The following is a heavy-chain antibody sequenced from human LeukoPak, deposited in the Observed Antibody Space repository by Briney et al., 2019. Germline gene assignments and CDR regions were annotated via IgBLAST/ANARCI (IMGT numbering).Heavy chain of an antibody. CDR3: ARTLLIFWFDL. D-gene: IGHD1-26*01. Sequence: SETLSLTCAVYGGSFSGYYWSWIRQPPGKGLEWIGEINHSGSTNYNPSLKSRVTISVDTSKNQFSLKLSSVTAADTAVYYCARTLLIFWFDLWGPGTLVTVSS. CDR2: INHSGST. V-gene: IGHV4-34*01. CDR1: GGSFSGYY. J-gene: IGHJ5*02.